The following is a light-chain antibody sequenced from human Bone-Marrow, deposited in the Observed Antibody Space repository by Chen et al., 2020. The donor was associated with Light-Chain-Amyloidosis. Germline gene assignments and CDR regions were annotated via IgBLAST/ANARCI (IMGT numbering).Light chain of an antibody. CDR2: RDT. Sequence: SYELTHPPSVSVSPGQTATITCSGDDLPTKYAYWYQQKPGQAPVLVIPRDTERPSGIAERFSGSSSGTTATLTISGVQAEDEADYHCQSADSSGTYEVIFGGGTKLTVL. CDR3: QSADSSGTYEVI. J-gene: IGLJ2*01. CDR1: DLPTKY. V-gene: IGLV3-25*03.